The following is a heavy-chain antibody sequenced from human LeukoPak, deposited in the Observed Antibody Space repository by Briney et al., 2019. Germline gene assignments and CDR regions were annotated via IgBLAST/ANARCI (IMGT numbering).Heavy chain of an antibody. CDR2: ISGSGGST. Sequence: PGGSLRLSCAASGYTFSSYAMSWVRQAPGKGLEWVSAISGSGGSTYYADSVKGRFTISRDNSKNTLYLQMNSLRAEDTAVYYCAKSDYGDYVAHDYWGQGTLVTVSS. J-gene: IGHJ4*02. D-gene: IGHD4-17*01. CDR1: GYTFSSYA. CDR3: AKSDYGDYVAHDY. V-gene: IGHV3-23*01.